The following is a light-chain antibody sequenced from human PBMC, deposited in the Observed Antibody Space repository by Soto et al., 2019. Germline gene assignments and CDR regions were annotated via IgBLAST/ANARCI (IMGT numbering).Light chain of an antibody. CDR3: SSYTSSSTLAYV. Sequence: QSALTQPASVSGSPGQSITISCAGTSSDVGGYNYVSWYQQHPGKAPKLIISEVSNRPSGVSNRFSGSKSGNTASLTISGLQAEDAGDYYCSSYTSSSTLAYVFGTGTKVTVL. CDR2: EVS. CDR1: SSDVGGYNY. J-gene: IGLJ1*01. V-gene: IGLV2-14*01.